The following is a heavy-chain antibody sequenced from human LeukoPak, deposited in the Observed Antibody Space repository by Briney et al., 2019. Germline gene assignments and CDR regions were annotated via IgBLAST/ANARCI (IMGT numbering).Heavy chain of an antibody. Sequence: PGGSLRLSCAASGFTFSSYDMHWVRQATGKGLEWVSAIGTACDTYYPGSVKGRFTISRENAKNSLYLQMNSLRAGDTAVYYCARGFYGDSSYYYYYMDVWGKGTTVTVSS. V-gene: IGHV3-13*01. CDR2: IGTACDT. D-gene: IGHD3-22*01. J-gene: IGHJ6*03. CDR3: ARGFYGDSSYYYYYMDV. CDR1: GFTFSSYD.